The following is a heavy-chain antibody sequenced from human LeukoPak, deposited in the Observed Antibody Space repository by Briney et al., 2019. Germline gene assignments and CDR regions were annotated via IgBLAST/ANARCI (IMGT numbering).Heavy chain of an antibody. CDR2: IIPILGIA. CDR1: GGTFSSYT. Sequence: GASVKVSCKASGGTFSSYTISWVRQAPGQGLEWMGRIIPILGIANYAQKFQGRVTITADKSTSTAYMELSSLRSEDTAVYYCARTGYSGSWYGDYYFDYWGQGTLVTVSS. D-gene: IGHD6-13*01. CDR3: ARTGYSGSWYGDYYFDY. J-gene: IGHJ4*02. V-gene: IGHV1-69*02.